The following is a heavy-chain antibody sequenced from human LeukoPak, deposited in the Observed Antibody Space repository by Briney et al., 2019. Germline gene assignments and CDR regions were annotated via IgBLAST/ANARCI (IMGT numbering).Heavy chain of an antibody. Sequence: PGGSLRLSCAASGFTFGNYVMSWVRQAQGKGLEWVSAISGSGGSTYYADSVKGRFTISRDNSKNTLYLQMNSLRAEDTAVYYCANLGGVPDFDYWGQGTLVTVSS. V-gene: IGHV3-23*01. J-gene: IGHJ4*02. D-gene: IGHD3-16*01. CDR2: ISGSGGST. CDR3: ANLGGVPDFDY. CDR1: GFTFGNYV.